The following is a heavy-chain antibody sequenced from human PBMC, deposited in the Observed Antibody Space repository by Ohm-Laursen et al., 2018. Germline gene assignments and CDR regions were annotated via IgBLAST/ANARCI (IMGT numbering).Heavy chain of an antibody. V-gene: IGHV3-53*01. D-gene: IGHD3-22*01. CDR3: AKETYYYDDSGSPRPY. J-gene: IGHJ4*02. CDR1: GFTVSGNY. CDR2: IYSGGST. Sequence: SLRLSCAASGFTVSGNYMSWVRQAPGKGLEWVSVIYSGGSTYYADSVKGRFTISGDNSKNTLYLQMNSLRAEDTAVYYCAKETYYYDDSGSPRPYWGRGTLVTVST.